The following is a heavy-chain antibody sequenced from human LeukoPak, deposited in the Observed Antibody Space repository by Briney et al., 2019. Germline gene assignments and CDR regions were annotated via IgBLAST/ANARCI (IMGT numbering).Heavy chain of an antibody. V-gene: IGHV1-2*02. CDR3: ARVPVANNWFDP. CDR1: GYTFTDYY. J-gene: IGHJ5*02. CDR2: INPNSGGT. Sequence: ASVKASCKASGYTFTDYYMHWVRQAPGQGLEWMGWINPNSGGTNYAQKFQGRVTMTRDTSISTAYMDLSSLTSDDTAVYYCARVPVANNWFDPWGQGTLVTVSS. D-gene: IGHD2-2*01.